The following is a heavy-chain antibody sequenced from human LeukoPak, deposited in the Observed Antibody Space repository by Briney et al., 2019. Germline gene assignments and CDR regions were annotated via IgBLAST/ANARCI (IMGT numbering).Heavy chain of an antibody. J-gene: IGHJ4*02. CDR3: ARLAAPGTGVGIIDY. D-gene: IGHD6-13*01. CDR1: GYSFTSYW. CDR2: IYPGDSDT. Sequence: GESLKISCKGSGYSFTSYWIGWVRQMPGKGREWMGIIYPGDSDTRYSPSFQGQVTISADKSISTAYLQWSSLKASDTAMYYCARLAAPGTGVGIIDYWGQGTLVTVSS. V-gene: IGHV5-51*03.